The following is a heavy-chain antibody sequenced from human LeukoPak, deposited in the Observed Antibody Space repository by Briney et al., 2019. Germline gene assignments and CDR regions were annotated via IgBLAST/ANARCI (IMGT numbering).Heavy chain of an antibody. D-gene: IGHD3-10*01. CDR3: AGGYGSGSFSA. CDR2: INYSGT. CDR1: GFTLNDYY. J-gene: IGHJ5*02. Sequence: GRSLRLSCAASGFTLNDYYMSWIRQAPGKGLELIAYINYSGTSYADSVKGRFTISRDNAESSLHLQMNSLRVEDTALYYCAGGYGSGSFSAWGQGTLVTVSS. V-gene: IGHV3-11*01.